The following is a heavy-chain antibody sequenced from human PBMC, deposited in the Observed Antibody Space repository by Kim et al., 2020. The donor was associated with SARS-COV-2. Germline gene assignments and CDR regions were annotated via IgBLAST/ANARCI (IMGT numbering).Heavy chain of an antibody. CDR1: GFTFSSYA. D-gene: IGHD3-10*01. J-gene: IGHJ4*02. CDR2: ISYDGSNK. V-gene: IGHV3-30*04. CDR3: ARGHYYGSGSYCIFDY. Sequence: GRSLRLSCAASGFTFSSYAMHWVRQAPGKGLEWVAVISYDGSNKYYADSVKGRFTISRDNSKNTLYLQMNSLRAEDTAVYYCARGHYYGSGSYCIFDYWGQGTLVTVSS.